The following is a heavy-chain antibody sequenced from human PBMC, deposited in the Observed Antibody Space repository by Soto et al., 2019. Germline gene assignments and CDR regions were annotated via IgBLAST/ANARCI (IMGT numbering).Heavy chain of an antibody. D-gene: IGHD3-9*01. CDR1: WGSSSSGGCY. Sequence: PSETQSVPRTVAWGSSSSGGCYWIWISQNPGKGLEWIGYIYYSGSTNYNPSLKSRVTISVDTSKNQFSLKLSSVTAADTAVYYCARGVTGYSDNDYYYYYMDVWGKGTTVTVSS. V-gene: IGHV4-61*08. CDR3: ARGVTGYSDNDYYYYYMDV. J-gene: IGHJ6*03. CDR2: IYYSGST.